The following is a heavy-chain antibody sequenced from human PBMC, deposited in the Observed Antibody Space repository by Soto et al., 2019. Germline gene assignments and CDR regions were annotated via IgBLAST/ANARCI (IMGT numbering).Heavy chain of an antibody. CDR2: IYYSGST. V-gene: IGHV4-59*08. J-gene: IGHJ4*02. D-gene: IGHD1-26*01. CDR3: ARSPRGSIVGAPYFDY. Sequence: SETLSLTCTVSGGSISSYYWSWIRQPPGKGLEWIGYIYYSGSTNYNPSLKSRVTISVDTSKNQFSLKLSSVTAADTAVYYCARSPRGSIVGAPYFDYWGQGTLVTVSS. CDR1: GGSISSYY.